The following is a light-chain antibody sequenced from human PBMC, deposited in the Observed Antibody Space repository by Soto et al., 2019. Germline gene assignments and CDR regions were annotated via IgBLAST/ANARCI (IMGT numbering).Light chain of an antibody. CDR1: QSFSST. J-gene: IGKJ1*01. CDR3: QQYNTWPRT. Sequence: ETVMTQSPATLSVSPGERATLSCRASQSFSSTLAWYQQKPGQAPRLLIYGVSTRATGIPARFSGSGSGTEFTLTISNLQSEDFAVYYCQQYNTWPRTFGQGTKVDIK. CDR2: GVS. V-gene: IGKV3-15*01.